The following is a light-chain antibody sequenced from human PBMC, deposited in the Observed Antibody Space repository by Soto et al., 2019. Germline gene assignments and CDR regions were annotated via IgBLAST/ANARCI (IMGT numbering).Light chain of an antibody. CDR2: TND. V-gene: IGLV1-44*01. Sequence: QSVLTQPPSASGTPGQRVTISCSGSSFNIGRNPVNWYQQFPGTAPKLLIYTNDQRPSGVPDRFSGSKSCTSASLAISGLQSEDEADYYCAAWDDSLNGWVFGGGTKLTV. CDR3: AAWDDSLNGWV. CDR1: SFNIGRNP. J-gene: IGLJ3*02.